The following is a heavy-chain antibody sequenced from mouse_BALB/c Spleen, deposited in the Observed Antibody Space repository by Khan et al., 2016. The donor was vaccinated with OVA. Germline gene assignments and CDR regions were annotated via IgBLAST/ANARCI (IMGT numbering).Heavy chain of an antibody. Sequence: QIQLVQSGPELKKPGETVKISCKASGYTFTIYGMNWVRQAPGKGLKWMGWINTYTGEPTYADDFKGRFAFSLETSASTAFLQLSNLKNEDTATYVCARVRDNGTMDYWGQGTLVTVSA. V-gene: IGHV9-3-1*01. D-gene: IGHD3-2*01. CDR3: ARVRDNGTMDY. CDR2: INTYTGEP. CDR1: GYTFTIYG. J-gene: IGHJ4*01.